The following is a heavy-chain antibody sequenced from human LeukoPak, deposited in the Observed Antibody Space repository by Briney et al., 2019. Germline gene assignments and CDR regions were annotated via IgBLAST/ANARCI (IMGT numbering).Heavy chain of an antibody. CDR3: ARGLRGIAAAGTRVNWFDP. J-gene: IGHJ5*02. Sequence: SETLSLTCAVYGGSFSGYYWSWIRQPPGKGLEWIGETNHSGSTNYNPSLKSRVTISVDTSKNQFSLKLSSVTAADTAVSYCARGLRGIAAAGTRVNWFDPWGQGTLVTVSS. CDR2: TNHSGST. D-gene: IGHD6-13*01. CDR1: GGSFSGYY. V-gene: IGHV4-34*01.